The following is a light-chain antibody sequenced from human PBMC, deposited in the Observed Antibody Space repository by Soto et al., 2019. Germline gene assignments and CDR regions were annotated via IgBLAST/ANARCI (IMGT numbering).Light chain of an antibody. J-gene: IGLJ3*02. V-gene: IGLV1-40*01. CDR3: QSYDSSLSGWV. CDR1: SSNIGAGYD. Sequence: QSVLTQPPSVSGAPGQRVTISCTGSSSNIGAGYDVHWYQQLPGTAPKLLIYGNNNRPSGVPDRFSGSKSGTSASLAITGLQAADEADDYCQSYDSSLSGWVFGGGTKLTVL. CDR2: GNN.